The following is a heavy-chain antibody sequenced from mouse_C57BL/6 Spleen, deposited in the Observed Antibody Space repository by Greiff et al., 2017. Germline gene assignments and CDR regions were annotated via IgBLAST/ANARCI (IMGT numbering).Heavy chain of an antibody. CDR1: GFTFTDYY. J-gene: IGHJ2*01. V-gene: IGHV7-3*01. Sequence: EVQLVESGGGLVQPGGSLSLSCAASGFTFTDYYMSWVRQPPGKALEWLGFIRNKANGYTTEYSASVKGRFTISRDNSQSILYLQMNALRAEDSATYYCARYRAYYFDYWGQGTTLTVSS. CDR2: IRNKANGYTT. CDR3: ARYRAYYFDY.